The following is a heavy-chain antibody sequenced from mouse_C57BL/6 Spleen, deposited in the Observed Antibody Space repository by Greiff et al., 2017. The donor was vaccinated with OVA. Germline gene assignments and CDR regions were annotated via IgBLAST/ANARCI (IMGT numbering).Heavy chain of an antibody. D-gene: IGHD2-3*01. Sequence: VQLQQSGAELARPGASVKMSCKASGYTFTSYTMHWVKQRPGQGLEWIGYINPSSGYTKYNQKFKDKATLTADKSSSTAYMQLSSLTSEDSAVYYWARGRDDGDYGYWYFDVWGTGTTVTVSS. CDR3: ARGRDDGDYGYWYFDV. CDR1: GYTFTSYT. J-gene: IGHJ1*03. V-gene: IGHV1-4*01. CDR2: INPSSGYT.